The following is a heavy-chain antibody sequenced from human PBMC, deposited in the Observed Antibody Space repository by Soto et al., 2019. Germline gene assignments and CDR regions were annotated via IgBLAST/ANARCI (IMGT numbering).Heavy chain of an antibody. J-gene: IGHJ3*02. CDR3: AKPIIGAATGAFDI. D-gene: IGHD2-15*01. Sequence: VGSLRLSCAASGVTCSSYAMSWVRQAPGKGLEWVSAISGSGGSTYYADSVKGRFTISRDNSKNTLYLQMNSLRAEDTAVYYCAKPIIGAATGAFDIWGQGTMVTVSS. CDR1: GVTCSSYA. CDR2: ISGSGGST. V-gene: IGHV3-23*01.